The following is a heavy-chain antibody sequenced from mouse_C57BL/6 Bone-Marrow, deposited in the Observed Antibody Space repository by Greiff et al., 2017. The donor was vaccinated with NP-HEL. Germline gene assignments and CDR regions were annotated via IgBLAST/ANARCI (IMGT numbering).Heavy chain of an antibody. CDR1: GYTFTSYW. V-gene: IGHV1-50*01. CDR2: IDPSDSYT. J-gene: IGHJ2*01. D-gene: IGHD1-1*01. Sequence: VKVVESGAELVKPGASVKLSCKASGYTFTSYWMQWVKQRPGQGLEWIGEIDPSDSYTNYNQKFKGKATLTVDTSSSTAYMQLSSLTSEDSAVFYCAREEHYTGSSYLDYGGRGTALTVTA. CDR3: AREEHYTGSSYLDY.